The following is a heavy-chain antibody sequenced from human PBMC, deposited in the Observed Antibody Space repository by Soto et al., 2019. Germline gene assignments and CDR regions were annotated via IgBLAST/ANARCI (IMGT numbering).Heavy chain of an antibody. D-gene: IGHD3-22*01. CDR2: IYPGDSDT. CDR3: ARQSDYYDSSGPFDI. Sequence: GESLKISCKGSGYSFTSYWIGWVRQMPGKGLEWMGIIYPGDSDTRYSPSFQGQVTISADKSISTAYLQWSSLKASDTAMYYCARQSDYYDSSGPFDIWGQGRMVTVSS. V-gene: IGHV5-51*01. J-gene: IGHJ3*02. CDR1: GYSFTSYW.